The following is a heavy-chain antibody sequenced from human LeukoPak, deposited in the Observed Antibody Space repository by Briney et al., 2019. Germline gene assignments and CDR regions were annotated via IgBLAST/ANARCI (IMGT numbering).Heavy chain of an antibody. J-gene: IGHJ4*02. CDR3: ARDYGDYPSY. CDR1: GYSFTSYG. V-gene: IGHV1-18*01. CDR2: ISGYNGNT. Sequence: ASVKVSCKASGYSFTSYGITWVRQAPGQGLEWMGWISGYNGNTKYAQKFQGRVTMTTDTSTSTAYMELRSLRSDDTAVYYCARDYGDYPSYWGQGTLVTVYS. D-gene: IGHD4-17*01.